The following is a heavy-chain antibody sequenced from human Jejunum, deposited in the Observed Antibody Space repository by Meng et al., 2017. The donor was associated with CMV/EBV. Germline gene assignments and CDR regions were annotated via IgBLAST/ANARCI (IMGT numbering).Heavy chain of an antibody. J-gene: IGHJ4*02. CDR2: ISGSSHDT. V-gene: IGHV3-11*05. Sequence: QVQLGDAGGDFVKPGGSLRLSCAASGFTFSDHYMNWIRQAPGKGLEWLSYISGSSHDTNYADSVKGRFTISRDNAKNSLYLQINSLRVEDTAIYYCVRTAREAADWGQGTLVTVSS. D-gene: IGHD2-15*01. CDR3: VRTAREAAD. CDR1: GFTFSDHY.